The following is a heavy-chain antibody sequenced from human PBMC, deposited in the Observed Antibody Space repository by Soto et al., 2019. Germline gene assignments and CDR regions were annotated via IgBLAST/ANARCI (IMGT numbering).Heavy chain of an antibody. J-gene: IGHJ4*02. CDR2: SRNKVKSYTT. CDR3: ARGLNSFDC. D-gene: IGHD5-12*01. V-gene: IGHV3-72*01. CDR1: GFTFSDHY. Sequence: EVQLVESGGGLVQPGGSLRLSCAVSGFTFSDHYMDWVRQAPGKGLEWVGRSRNKVKSYTTEYAASVKGRFTISRDDSKNSLYLQMNSLKSEDTAVYYFARGLNSFDCWGQGTLVTVSS.